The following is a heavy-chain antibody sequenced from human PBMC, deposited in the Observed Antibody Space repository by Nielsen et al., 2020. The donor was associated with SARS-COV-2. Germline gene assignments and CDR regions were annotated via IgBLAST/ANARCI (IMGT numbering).Heavy chain of an antibody. J-gene: IGHJ6*02. V-gene: IGHV1-46*01. D-gene: IGHD2-8*01. CDR2: IDPSGGTT. CDR3: ASQPFDCTNGVCSPYYYYGMDV. Sequence: WVRQAPGQGLEWMAVIDPSGGTTSYAQKFQGRVAMTRDTSTSTVYMELSSLRSEDTAVYYCASQPFDCTNGVCSPYYYYGMDVWGQGTTVTVS.